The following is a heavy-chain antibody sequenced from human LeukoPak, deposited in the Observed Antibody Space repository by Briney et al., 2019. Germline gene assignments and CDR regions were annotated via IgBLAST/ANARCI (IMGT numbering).Heavy chain of an antibody. CDR3: ANDLGWIQLNLG. CDR1: GFTFNSYN. Sequence: PGGSLRLSCAASGFTFNSYNMNWVRQAPGKGLEWVSGITGHGDTTYYADSVKGRFTISRDNSRNTVYLQMNSLRAEDTAVYYCANDLGWIQLNLGRGQGTLVTVSS. V-gene: IGHV3-23*01. J-gene: IGHJ4*02. CDR2: ITGHGDTT. D-gene: IGHD5-18*01.